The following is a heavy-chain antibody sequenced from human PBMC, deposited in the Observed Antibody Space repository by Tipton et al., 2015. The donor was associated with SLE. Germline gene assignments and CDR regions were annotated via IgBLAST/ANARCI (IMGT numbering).Heavy chain of an antibody. CDR3: ARDLRYDSSGYGFDY. J-gene: IGHJ4*02. CDR2: IIPIFGTA. Sequence: QLVQSGAEVKKPGESLKISCKGSGYTFTSYGISWVRQAPGQGLEWMGGIIPIFGTANYAQKFQGRVTITADKSTSTAYMELSSLRSEDTAAYYCARDLRYDSSGYGFDYWGQGTLVTVSS. CDR1: GYTFTSYG. V-gene: IGHV1-69*06. D-gene: IGHD3-22*01.